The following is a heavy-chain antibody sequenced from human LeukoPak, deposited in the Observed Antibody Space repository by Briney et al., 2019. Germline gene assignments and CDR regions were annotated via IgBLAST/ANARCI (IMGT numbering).Heavy chain of an antibody. CDR3: AKSNGYGLIDI. D-gene: IGHD3-22*01. Sequence: SGGSLRLSCAASGFPFSTYAMSWVRQAPGKGLEWVSTVFGLDHSTSYADSVKGRFTISRDNSKNTLSLQMNSLRAEDTAVYYCAKSNGYGLIDIWGQGTMVTVSS. CDR1: GFPFSTYA. J-gene: IGHJ3*02. V-gene: IGHV3-23*01. CDR2: VFGLDHST.